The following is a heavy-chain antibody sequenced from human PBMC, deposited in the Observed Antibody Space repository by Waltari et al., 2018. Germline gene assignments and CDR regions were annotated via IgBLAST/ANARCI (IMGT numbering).Heavy chain of an antibody. Sequence: QVQLVQSGAEVTEPGASMKVSCKASGYTFTGYYMHWVRQAPGQGLEWMGWINPNSGGTNYAQKFQGRVTMTRDTSISTAYMELSRLRSDDTAIYYCARSSIFGVVIPDYYYYYGMDVWGQGTTVTVSS. CDR2: INPNSGGT. CDR3: ARSSIFGVVIPDYYYYYGMDV. D-gene: IGHD3-3*01. V-gene: IGHV1-2*02. CDR1: GYTFTGYY. J-gene: IGHJ6*02.